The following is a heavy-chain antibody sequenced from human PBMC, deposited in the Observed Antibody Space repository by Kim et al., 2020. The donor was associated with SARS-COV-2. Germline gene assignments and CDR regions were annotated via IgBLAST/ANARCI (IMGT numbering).Heavy chain of an antibody. Sequence: PDRGTTGNAQKFQGRVTMTRNTSISTAYMELSSLRSEDTAVYYCARGWGVWGQGTLVTVSS. CDR3: ARGWGV. V-gene: IGHV1-8*01. D-gene: IGHD7-27*01. CDR2: PDRGTT. J-gene: IGHJ4*02.